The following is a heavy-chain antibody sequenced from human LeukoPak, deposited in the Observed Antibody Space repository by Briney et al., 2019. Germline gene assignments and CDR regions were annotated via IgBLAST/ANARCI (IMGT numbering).Heavy chain of an antibody. V-gene: IGHV4-59*01. Sequence: SETLSLTCTVSGGSISSYYWSWIRQPPGKGLDWIGYIYYSGSTNYNPALKSRVTISVDTSKNQFSLKLSSVTAADTAVYYCAREMGDCSSTSCHDWFDPWGQGTLVNVSS. CDR1: GGSISSYY. CDR3: AREMGDCSSTSCHDWFDP. J-gene: IGHJ5*02. CDR2: IYYSGST. D-gene: IGHD2-2*01.